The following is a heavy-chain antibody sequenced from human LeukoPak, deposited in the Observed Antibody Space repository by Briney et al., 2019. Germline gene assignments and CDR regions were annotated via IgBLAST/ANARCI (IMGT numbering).Heavy chain of an antibody. CDR1: GYTFTSYG. V-gene: IGHV1-18*01. CDR3: ARDHPPGYNSGWHDY. CDR2: ISAYNGNT. Sequence: ASVKVSCKASGYTFTSYGISWVRQAPGQGLEWMGWISAYNGNTNYAQKLQGRVTMTTDTSTSTAYMELRSLRSDDTAVYYCARDHPPGYNSGWHDYWGQGTLVTVSS. D-gene: IGHD5-12*01. J-gene: IGHJ4*02.